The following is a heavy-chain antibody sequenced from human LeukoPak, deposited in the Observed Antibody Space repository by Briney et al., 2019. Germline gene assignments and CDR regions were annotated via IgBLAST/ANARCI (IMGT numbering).Heavy chain of an antibody. CDR3: ARDLPGKYSSGWARFDY. CDR1: GYTFTSYA. Sequence: EASVKVSCKASGYTFTSYAMNWVRQAPGQGLEWMGWINTNTGNPTYAQGFTGRFVFSLDTSVSTAYLQISSLKAEDTAVYYCARDLPGKYSSGWARFDYWGQGTLVTVSS. V-gene: IGHV7-4-1*02. D-gene: IGHD6-19*01. J-gene: IGHJ4*02. CDR2: INTNTGNP.